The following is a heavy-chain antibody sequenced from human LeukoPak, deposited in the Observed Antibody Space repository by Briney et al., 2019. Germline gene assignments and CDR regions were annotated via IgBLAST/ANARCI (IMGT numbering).Heavy chain of an antibody. V-gene: IGHV4-34*01. Sequence: SETLSLTCAVYGGSFSGYYWSWIRQPPGKGLKWIGEINHSGSTNYNPSLKSRVTISVDTSKNQFSLKLSSVTAADTAVYYCASRDCSGGSCQNFDYWGQGTLVTVSS. CDR3: ASRDCSGGSCQNFDY. CDR1: GGSFSGYY. D-gene: IGHD2-15*01. J-gene: IGHJ4*02. CDR2: INHSGST.